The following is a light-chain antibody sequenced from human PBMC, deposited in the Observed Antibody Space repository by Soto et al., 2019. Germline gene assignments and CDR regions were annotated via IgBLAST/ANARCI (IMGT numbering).Light chain of an antibody. V-gene: IGKV3-20*01. CDR2: RAS. J-gene: IGKJ4*02. Sequence: DIVLTQSPGTLSLSPGESATLSCRASQSVSSNYLAWYQQKPGQTPKVLIYRASTRATGIPDRFSGSGSGTDLTLTISRLEAEDFAVYYCQQYGSSPLTFGGGTGGYQ. CDR1: QSVSSNY. CDR3: QQYGSSPLT.